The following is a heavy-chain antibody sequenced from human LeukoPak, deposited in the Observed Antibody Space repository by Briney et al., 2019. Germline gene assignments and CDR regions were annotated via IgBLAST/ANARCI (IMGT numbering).Heavy chain of an antibody. V-gene: IGHV4-39*07. CDR1: GGSISSSSYY. J-gene: IGHJ4*02. CDR2: IYYSGST. Sequence: SETLSLTCTVSGGSISSSSYYWGWIRQPPGKGLEWIGSIYYSGSTYYNPSLKSRVTISVDTSKNQFSLKLSSVTAADTAVYYCARGPFNYYDSSGYGIFDYWGQGTLVTVSS. CDR3: ARGPFNYYDSSGYGIFDY. D-gene: IGHD3-22*01.